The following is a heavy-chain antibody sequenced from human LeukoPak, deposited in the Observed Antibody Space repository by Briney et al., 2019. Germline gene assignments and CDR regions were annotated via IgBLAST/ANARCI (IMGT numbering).Heavy chain of an antibody. J-gene: IGHJ4*02. Sequence: GGSLRLSCSASGFTFSNYAMHWVRQAPGKGLEYVSAISSNGGSTYYADSVKGRFTISRDNSKNTLFLQMNSLRAEDTAVYFCAKDARRTSGWYFFDYWGQGTLVTVSS. D-gene: IGHD6-19*01. CDR1: GFTFSNYA. CDR3: AKDARRTSGWYFFDY. CDR2: ISSNGGST. V-gene: IGHV3-64*04.